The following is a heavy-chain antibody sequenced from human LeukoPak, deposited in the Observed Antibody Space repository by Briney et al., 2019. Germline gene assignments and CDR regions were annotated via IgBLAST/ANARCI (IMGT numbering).Heavy chain of an antibody. V-gene: IGHV3-33*06. J-gene: IGHJ3*02. Sequence: GGSLRLSCAASGFTFSSYGMHWVRQAPGKGLEWVAVIWYDGSKTYYADSVKGRFTISRDNSKNTLYLQMNSLRAEDTAVYYCAKWPEYYYGSGSYYYAPDAFDIWGQGTMVTVSS. CDR3: AKWPEYYYGSGSYYYAPDAFDI. CDR1: GFTFSSYG. D-gene: IGHD3-10*01. CDR2: IWYDGSKT.